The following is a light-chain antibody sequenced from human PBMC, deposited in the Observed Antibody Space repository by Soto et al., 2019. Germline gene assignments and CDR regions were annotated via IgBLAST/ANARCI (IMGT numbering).Light chain of an antibody. CDR1: SSNIGNNA. J-gene: IGLJ2*01. V-gene: IGLV1-36*01. CDR3: AAWDDSLNGVV. Sequence: QSVLTQPPSVSEAPRQRVTISCSGSSSNIGNNAVNWYQQLPGKAPKLLIYYDDLVPSGVSDRFSGSKSGTSASLAISGLQSEDEGDYYCAAWDDSLNGVVFCGGTKLTVL. CDR2: YDD.